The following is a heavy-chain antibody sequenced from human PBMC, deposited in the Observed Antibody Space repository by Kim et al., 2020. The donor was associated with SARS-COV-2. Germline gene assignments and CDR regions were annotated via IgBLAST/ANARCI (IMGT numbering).Heavy chain of an antibody. D-gene: IGHD3-22*01. J-gene: IGHJ4*02. V-gene: IGHV3-23*01. CDR2: ISGSGGST. CDR1: GFTFSSYA. CDR3: AKDYYYDSSGYYPWSGDHYFDY. Sequence: GGSLRLSCAASGFTFSSYAMSWVRQAPGKGLEWVSAISGSGGSTYYADSVKGRFTISRDNSKNTLYLQMNSLRAEDTAVYYCAKDYYYDSSGYYPWSGDHYFDYWGQGTLVTVSS.